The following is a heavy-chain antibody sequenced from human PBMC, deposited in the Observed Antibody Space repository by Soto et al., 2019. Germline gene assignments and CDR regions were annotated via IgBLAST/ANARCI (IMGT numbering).Heavy chain of an antibody. CDR3: AKVVKYDVLTGYYKGPDYYGMDV. D-gene: IGHD3-9*01. Sequence: GGSLRLSCAASGFTFSSYWMSWVRQAPGKGLEWVSLISGSGGSTHYADSVEGRFTISRDNSKNTLYLEMDSLRAEDTAVYYCAKVVKYDVLTGYYKGPDYYGMDVWGQGTTVTVSS. CDR2: ISGSGGST. J-gene: IGHJ6*02. CDR1: GFTFSSYW. V-gene: IGHV3-23*01.